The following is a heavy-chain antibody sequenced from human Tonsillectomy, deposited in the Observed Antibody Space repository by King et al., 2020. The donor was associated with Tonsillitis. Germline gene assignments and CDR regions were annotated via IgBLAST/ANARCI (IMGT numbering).Heavy chain of an antibody. Sequence: VQLVESGGGLVQPGGSLRLSCAASGFTFSSYSMNWVRQAPGKGLEWGSYISSSSSTIYYADSVKGRFTISRDNAKNSLYLQMNSLRAEDTAVYYCARDLLPGPTEEVGAVDYWGQGTLVTVSS. CDR2: ISSSSSTI. CDR3: ARDLLPGPTEEVGAVDY. V-gene: IGHV3-48*01. CDR1: GFTFSSYS. J-gene: IGHJ4*02. D-gene: IGHD1-26*01.